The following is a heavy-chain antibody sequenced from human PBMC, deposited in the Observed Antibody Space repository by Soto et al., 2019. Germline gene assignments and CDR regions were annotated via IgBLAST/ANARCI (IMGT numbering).Heavy chain of an antibody. CDR2: IFYSGTT. V-gene: IGHV4-31*02. Sequence: SETLSLTXTVSGAFLSSGGYYWTWIRQHPGKGLEWLGCIFYSGTTVYNPSLKSRLTLAMDTAKNQFSLSLSSVTAADTAVYYCARLSGNFYFGLDVWGQGTTVTVSS. J-gene: IGHJ6*02. CDR1: GAFLSSGGYY. CDR3: ARLSGNFYFGLDV. D-gene: IGHD6-25*01.